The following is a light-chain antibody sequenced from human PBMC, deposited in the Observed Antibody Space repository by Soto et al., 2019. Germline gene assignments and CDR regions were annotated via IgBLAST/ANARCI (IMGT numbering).Light chain of an antibody. CDR3: QQYNNWPPIT. Sequence: EIWITQSPSTLSVSPGERAALSCRASQSVRSSLAWYQHKPGQAPRLLIYGASTRATGIPARFSGSGSGTEFTLTISSLQSEDFAVYYCQQYNNWPPITFGQGTRLEI. V-gene: IGKV3-15*01. J-gene: IGKJ5*01. CDR2: GAS. CDR1: QSVRSS.